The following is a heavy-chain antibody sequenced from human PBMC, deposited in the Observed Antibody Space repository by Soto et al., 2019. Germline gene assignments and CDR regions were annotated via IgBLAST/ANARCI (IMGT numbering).Heavy chain of an antibody. V-gene: IGHV3-21*01. Sequence: PGGSLRLSCAASGFTFSSYSMNWVRQAPGKGLEWVSSISSSSSYIYYADSVKGRFTISRDNAKNSLYLQMNSLRAEDTAVYYCARADVLRYFEAYARFVYWGQGTLVTVSS. CDR1: GFTFSSYS. D-gene: IGHD3-9*01. CDR2: ISSSSSYI. CDR3: ARADVLRYFEAYARFVY. J-gene: IGHJ4*02.